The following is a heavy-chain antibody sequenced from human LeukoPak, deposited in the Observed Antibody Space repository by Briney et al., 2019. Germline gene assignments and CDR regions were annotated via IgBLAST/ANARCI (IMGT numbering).Heavy chain of an antibody. CDR3: AKDRDDYFYFDY. CDR2: IRYDGSNK. Sequence: PGGSLRLSCAASGFTFSYYGMHWVRQAPGKGLEWVAFIRYDGSNKYYADSVKGRFTISRDTSKNTLYLQMNSLRAEDTAVYYCAKDRDDYFYFDYWGQGTLVTVSS. CDR1: GFTFSYYG. V-gene: IGHV3-30*02. D-gene: IGHD5-12*01. J-gene: IGHJ4*02.